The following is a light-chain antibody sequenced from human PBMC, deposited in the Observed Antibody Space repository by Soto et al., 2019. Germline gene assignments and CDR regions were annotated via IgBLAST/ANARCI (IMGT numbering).Light chain of an antibody. J-gene: IGLJ1*01. Sequence: QSVLTQPASVSGSPGRSIAISCTGTSSDVAFYNHVSWYQQHPGNAPKLLIYEVNIRRSGVSHRFSCSESGNTASLTISGAQAEDEADYYCSSFASTHTYVFGTGTKFTVL. V-gene: IGLV2-14*01. CDR2: EVN. CDR1: SSDVAFYNH. CDR3: SSFASTHTYV.